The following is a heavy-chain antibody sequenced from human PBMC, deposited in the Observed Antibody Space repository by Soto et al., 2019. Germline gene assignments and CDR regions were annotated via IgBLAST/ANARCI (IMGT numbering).Heavy chain of an antibody. Sequence: QVQLQQWGAGLLKPSETLSLSCAVYGGYFNDNYYTWFRQPPGKGLEWIGGISRSGTTKYNPSLTSPAYISFDTSKPQVSLKVTSVTAADTAVYYCATSVWFGTQVVLWGQGALVTVSS. CDR3: ATSVWFGTQVVL. V-gene: IGHV4-34*01. CDR1: GGYFNDNY. CDR2: ISRSGTT. D-gene: IGHD3-10*01. J-gene: IGHJ4*02.